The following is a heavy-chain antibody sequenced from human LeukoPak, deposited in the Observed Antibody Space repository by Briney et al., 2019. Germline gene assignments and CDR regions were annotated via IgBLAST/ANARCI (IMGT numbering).Heavy chain of an antibody. Sequence: ASVKVSCKASGCTFTGYYMHWVRQAPGQGLEWMGWINPSSGVTNYAQDFQGWVTMTRDTSISTAYIELSRLRSDDTAVYYCARDLTRIAVAGTGNYWGQGTLVTVSS. CDR3: ARDLTRIAVAGTGNY. V-gene: IGHV1-2*04. D-gene: IGHD6-19*01. J-gene: IGHJ4*02. CDR2: INPSSGVT. CDR1: GCTFTGYY.